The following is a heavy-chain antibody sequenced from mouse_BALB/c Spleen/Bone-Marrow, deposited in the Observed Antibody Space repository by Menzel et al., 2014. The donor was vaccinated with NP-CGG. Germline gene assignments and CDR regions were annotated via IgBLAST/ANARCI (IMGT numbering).Heavy chain of an antibody. Sequence: VQLQQSGPELVRPGASVKMSCKASGYTFTSYVMHWVKQKPGQGLEWIGYIIPSNDVTKYNEEFKGKATLTSDKSSSTAYMELSSLTSEDSAVYYCARKRGGAMDYWGPGTSVTVSS. CDR2: IIPSNDVT. CDR1: GYTFTSYV. J-gene: IGHJ4*01. CDR3: ARKRGGAMDY. V-gene: IGHV1-14*01.